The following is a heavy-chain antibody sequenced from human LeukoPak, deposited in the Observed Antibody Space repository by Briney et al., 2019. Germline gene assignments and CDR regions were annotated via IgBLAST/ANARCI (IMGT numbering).Heavy chain of an antibody. Sequence: GGSLRLSCAASGFTFSSYAMSWVRQAPGKGLEWVSAISGSGGSTYYADSVEGRFTISRDNSKDTLYLQMNSLRVEDTAVYYCTRQRRYYDFWSADQPPRSERYYMDVWGRGTTVTVSS. CDR3: TRQRRYYDFWSADQPPRSERYYMDV. CDR1: GFTFSSYA. D-gene: IGHD3-3*01. J-gene: IGHJ6*03. CDR2: ISGSGGST. V-gene: IGHV3-23*01.